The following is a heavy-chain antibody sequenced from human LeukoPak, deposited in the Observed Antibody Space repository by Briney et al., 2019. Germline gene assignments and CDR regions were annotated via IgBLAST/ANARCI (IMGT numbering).Heavy chain of an antibody. CDR2: IYHSGST. D-gene: IGHD3-10*01. Sequence: SETLSLTCTVSGYSISSGYYWGWIRQPPGKGLEWIGSIYHSGSTYYNPSLKSRVTISVDTSKNQFSLKLSSVTAADTAVYYCARAPRELLWFGESMWHAFDIWGQGTMVTVSS. CDR1: GYSISSGYY. CDR3: ARAPRELLWFGESMWHAFDI. V-gene: IGHV4-38-2*02. J-gene: IGHJ3*02.